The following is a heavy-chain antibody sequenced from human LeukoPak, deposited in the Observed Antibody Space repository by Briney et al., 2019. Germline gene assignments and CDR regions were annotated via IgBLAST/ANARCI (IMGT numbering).Heavy chain of an antibody. CDR3: ARSSRYDIWTGYPY. Sequence: ASVKVSCKASGYTFTGYYMHWVRQAPGQGLEWMGWINPNSGGTNYAQKFQGRVTMTRDTSISTAYMELGRLRSDDTAVYYCARSSRYDIWTGYPYWGQGTLVTVSS. CDR2: INPNSGGT. D-gene: IGHD3-9*01. J-gene: IGHJ4*02. V-gene: IGHV1-2*02. CDR1: GYTFTGYY.